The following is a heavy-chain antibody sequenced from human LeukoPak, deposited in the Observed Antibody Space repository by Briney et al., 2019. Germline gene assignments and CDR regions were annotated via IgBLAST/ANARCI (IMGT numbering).Heavy chain of an antibody. V-gene: IGHV3-21*04. CDR3: ARDRVGATTNFDY. D-gene: IGHD1-26*01. Sequence: GGSLRLSCAASGFTFSSYSMNWVRQAPGKGLEWVSSISSSSSYIYYADSVKGRFTISRDNAKNSLYLQMNSLRAEDTAVYYCARDRVGATTNFDYWGQGTLVTVSS. CDR2: ISSSSSYI. J-gene: IGHJ4*02. CDR1: GFTFSSYS.